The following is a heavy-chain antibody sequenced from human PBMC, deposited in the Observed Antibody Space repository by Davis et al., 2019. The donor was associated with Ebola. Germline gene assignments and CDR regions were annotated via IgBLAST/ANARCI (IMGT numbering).Heavy chain of an antibody. J-gene: IGHJ5*02. CDR3: ARVASLVSSARGFDP. D-gene: IGHD3-10*01. Sequence: GESLKISCKGSGYSFTSYWIGWVRQMPGKGLECMGVIYPRDSDTRYSPSFQGQVTISADKSINTAYLQWSSLKASDTAMYYCARVASLVSSARGFDPWGQGTLVTVSS. V-gene: IGHV5-51*01. CDR1: GYSFTSYW. CDR2: IYPRDSDT.